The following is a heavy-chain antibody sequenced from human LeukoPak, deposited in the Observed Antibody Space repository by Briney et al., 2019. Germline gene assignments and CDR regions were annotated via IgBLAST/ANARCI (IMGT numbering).Heavy chain of an antibody. Sequence: GGSLRLSCAASGFTFSSYWMSWVRQAPGKGLEWVANIKQDGSEKYYVDSVKGRFTISRDNAKNSLYLQMNSLRAEDTAVYYCARDYVTMVRGWYFYFDYWGQGTLVTVSS. CDR3: ARDYVTMVRGWYFYFDY. J-gene: IGHJ4*02. CDR2: IKQDGSEK. D-gene: IGHD3-10*01. CDR1: GFTFSSYW. V-gene: IGHV3-7*01.